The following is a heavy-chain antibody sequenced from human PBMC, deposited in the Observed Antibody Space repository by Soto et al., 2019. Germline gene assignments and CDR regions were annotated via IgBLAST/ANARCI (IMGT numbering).Heavy chain of an antibody. V-gene: IGHV3-30*18. D-gene: IGHD6-13*01. CDR1: GFSFSSYG. J-gene: IGHJ6*02. CDR2: ISDDGSNK. Sequence: GGSLRLSCAASGFSFSSYGMHWVRQAPGKGLEWLTLISDDGSNKKYVDSVRGRLTISRDNSENTLYLQMKSLRPEDTAVYYCAKEPYSFTWYGSNGLDVWGQGTTVTVSS. CDR3: AKEPYSFTWYGSNGLDV.